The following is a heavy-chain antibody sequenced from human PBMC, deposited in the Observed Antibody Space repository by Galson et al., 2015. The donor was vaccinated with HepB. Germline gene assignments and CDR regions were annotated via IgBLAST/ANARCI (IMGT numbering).Heavy chain of an antibody. Sequence: CAISGDSVSSNSAARNWIRLSPSRGLEWLGRTFFRSKWYSDYAVSVRSRITINPDTSKNQFSLQLNSVTPEDTAVYYCARDKGDSGSHYALHYWGQGTLVTVSS. CDR3: ARDKGDSGSHYALHY. J-gene: IGHJ4*02. CDR2: TFFRSKWYS. V-gene: IGHV6-1*01. CDR1: GDSVSSNSAA. D-gene: IGHD1-26*01.